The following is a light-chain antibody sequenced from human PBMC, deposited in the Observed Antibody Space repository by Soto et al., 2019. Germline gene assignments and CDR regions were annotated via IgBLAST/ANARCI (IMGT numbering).Light chain of an antibody. J-gene: IGKJ1*01. CDR3: QQYTTASWT. V-gene: IGKV3-20*01. CDR2: GTS. CDR1: QSVGSSY. Sequence: EVVLTQYPGTLSLSPGERATLSCGSSQSVGSSYLAWYQQKPGQAPRVLIYGTSSRATGIPDRFSGSGSGTDFTLTISRLEPEDFAVYYCQQYTTASWTFGQGTKVDIK.